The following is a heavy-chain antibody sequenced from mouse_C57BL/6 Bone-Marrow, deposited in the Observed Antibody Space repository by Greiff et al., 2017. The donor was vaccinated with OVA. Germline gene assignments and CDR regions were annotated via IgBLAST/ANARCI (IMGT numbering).Heavy chain of an antibody. V-gene: IGHV2-9-1*01. J-gene: IGHJ4*01. CDR2: LWTGGGT. Sequence: QVQLKESGPGLVAPSQSLSITCTFSGFSLTSYAISWVRQPPGKGLELLGVLWTGGGTHYHSALNSRLSISKDNSKSQVFLKRNSLQTDDTARYYCARKRGTTVVATDYAMDYWGKGTSVTVAS. D-gene: IGHD1-1*01. CDR3: ARKRGTTVVATDYAMDY. CDR1: GFSLTSYA.